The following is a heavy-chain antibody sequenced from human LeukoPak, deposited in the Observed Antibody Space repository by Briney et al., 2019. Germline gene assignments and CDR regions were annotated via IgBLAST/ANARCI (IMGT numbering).Heavy chain of an antibody. D-gene: IGHD3-3*01. Sequence: SETLSLTCAVYGGSFSGYYWSWIRQPPGKGLEWIGEINHSGSTNYNPSLKSRVTISVDTSKNQFSLKLSSVTAADTAVYYCARPHYDFWSGYYKYWGQGTLVTVSS. CDR1: GGSFSGYY. CDR2: INHSGST. CDR3: ARPHYDFWSGYYKY. J-gene: IGHJ4*02. V-gene: IGHV4-34*01.